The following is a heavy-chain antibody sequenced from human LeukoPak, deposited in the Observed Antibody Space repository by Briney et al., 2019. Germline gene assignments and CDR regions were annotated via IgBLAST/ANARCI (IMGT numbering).Heavy chain of an antibody. CDR2: INPNSGGT. CDR3: ARDERLAVSFDY. CDR1: GYTFTGYY. J-gene: IGHJ4*02. Sequence: ASVKVSCKASGYTFTGYYMHWVRQAPGQGLEWMGWINPNSGGTNYAQEFQGRVTMTRDTSISTAYMELSRLRSDDTAVYYCARDERLAVSFDYWGQGTLVTVSS. D-gene: IGHD6-19*01. V-gene: IGHV1-2*02.